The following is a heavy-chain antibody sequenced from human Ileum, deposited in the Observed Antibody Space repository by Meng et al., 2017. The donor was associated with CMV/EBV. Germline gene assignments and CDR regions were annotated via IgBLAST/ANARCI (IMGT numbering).Heavy chain of an antibody. V-gene: IGHV3-23*03. J-gene: IGHJ4*02. CDR3: TKEGCSSNSCYFDY. Sequence: ASGFTFSSYAMSWVRQAPGKGLEWVSVIYSGGSSTYYADSVKGRFTISRDNSKNTLYLQMNSLRAEDTAIYYCTKEGCSSNSCYFDYWGQGSLVTVSS. D-gene: IGHD2-2*01. CDR1: GFTFSSYA. CDR2: IYSGGSST.